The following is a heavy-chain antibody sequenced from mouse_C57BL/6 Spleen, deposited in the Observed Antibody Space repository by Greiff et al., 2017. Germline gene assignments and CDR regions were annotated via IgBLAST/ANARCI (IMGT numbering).Heavy chain of an antibody. D-gene: IGHD1-1*01. J-gene: IGHJ3*01. CDR2: IDPSDSYT. CDR1: GYTFTSYW. Sequence: QVQLQQPGAELVKPGASVKLSCKASGYTFTSYWMQWVKQRPGQGLEWIGEIDPSDSYTNYNQKFKGKATLTVDTSSSTAYMQLSSLTSEDSAVYYCARMVDYYGSTPWFAYWGQGTLVTVSA. V-gene: IGHV1-50*01. CDR3: ARMVDYYGSTPWFAY.